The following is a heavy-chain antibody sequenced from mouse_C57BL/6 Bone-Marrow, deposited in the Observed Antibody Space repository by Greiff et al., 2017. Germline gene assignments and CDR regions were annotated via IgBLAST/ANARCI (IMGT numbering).Heavy chain of an antibody. CDR3: ARWGWLLPYFDY. D-gene: IGHD2-3*01. J-gene: IGHJ2*01. Sequence: VQLQQPGAELVRPGTSVKLSCKASGYTFTSYWMHWVKQRPGQGLEWIGVIDPSDSYTNYNQKFKGKATLTVDTSSSTAYMQLSSLTSEDSAVYYCARWGWLLPYFDYWGQGTTLTVSS. CDR1: GYTFTSYW. V-gene: IGHV1-59*01. CDR2: IDPSDSYT.